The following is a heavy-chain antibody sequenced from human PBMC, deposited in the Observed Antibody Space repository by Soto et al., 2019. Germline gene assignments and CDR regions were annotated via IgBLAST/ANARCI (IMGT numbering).Heavy chain of an antibody. Sequence: GASVKVSCKASGGTFSSYAISWVRQAPGQGLEWMGGIIPIFGTANYAQKFQGRVTITADESTSTAYMELSSLRSEDTAVYYCARDPNQYDSNGSSEGGPDYWGQGTLVTVSS. V-gene: IGHV1-69*13. CDR3: ARDPNQYDSNGSSEGGPDY. CDR1: GGTFSSYA. J-gene: IGHJ4*02. D-gene: IGHD3-22*01. CDR2: IIPIFGTA.